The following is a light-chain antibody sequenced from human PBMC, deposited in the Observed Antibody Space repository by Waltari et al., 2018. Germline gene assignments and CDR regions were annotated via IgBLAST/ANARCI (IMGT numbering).Light chain of an antibody. J-gene: IGKJ2*03. CDR2: WAS. Sequence: DIVMTQSPDSLAVSLGEGATITCKSSQSIFYNSNNKHYLALYQHKVGQPPKLLLSWASSRESGVPDRFSGSVSGTDFSLTISSLQAEDVAVYYCQQYYTAPYSFGQGTKLEIK. V-gene: IGKV4-1*01. CDR3: QQYYTAPYS. CDR1: QSIFYNSNNKHY.